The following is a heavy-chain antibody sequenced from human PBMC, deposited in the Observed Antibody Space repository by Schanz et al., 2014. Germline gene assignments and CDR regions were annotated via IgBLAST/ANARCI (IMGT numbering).Heavy chain of an antibody. CDR1: GFSFSSYG. D-gene: IGHD1-26*01. J-gene: IGHJ5*02. V-gene: IGHV3-33*08. CDR2: IWYDASNR. Sequence: QVQLVESGGGVVQPGKSLRLSCAASGFSFSSYGMHWVRQAPGKGLEWVAVIWYDASNRDYADSVMGRFTISRDNSKNPLYLQLSSLRADDTAMYCCAREPSGSSYIWFDPWGQGTLVTVSS. CDR3: AREPSGSSYIWFDP.